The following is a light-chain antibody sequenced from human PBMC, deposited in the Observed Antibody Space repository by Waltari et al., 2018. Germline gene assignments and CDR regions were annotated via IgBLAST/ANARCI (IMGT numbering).Light chain of an antibody. CDR2: DFS. V-gene: IGLV2-8*01. J-gene: IGLJ1*01. CDR3: SSYVGINNSPYV. Sequence: QSALTQPPSASGSPGQSVTISCTGTSSDVGSHDFVSWYQQFPGKAPKLIIWDFSRRPSGVPDRFSGSKSGNTASLTVSGLQAEDEAYYYCSSYVGINNSPYVFGTGTKVTV. CDR1: SSDVGSHDF.